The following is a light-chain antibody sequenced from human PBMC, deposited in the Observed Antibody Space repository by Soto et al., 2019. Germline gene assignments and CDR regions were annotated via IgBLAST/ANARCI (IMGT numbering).Light chain of an antibody. CDR1: QTISNW. CDR2: DAS. Sequence: DIQMTQSPSILAASVGDRVTITCRASQTISNWLAWYQQKPGKAPELLIYDASSLKSGVPSRFSGSGSGTDLTLTINSLQPDDLATYYCQHFSSYSTSMFGRGTKVEIK. J-gene: IGKJ1*01. V-gene: IGKV1-5*01. CDR3: QHFSSYSTSM.